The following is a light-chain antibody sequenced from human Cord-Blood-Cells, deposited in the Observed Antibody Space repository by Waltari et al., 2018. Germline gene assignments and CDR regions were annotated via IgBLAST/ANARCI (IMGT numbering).Light chain of an antibody. CDR1: QSLSSY. V-gene: IGKV1-39*01. Sequence: DITMTQSPSSLSASVGDRVTITCRASQSLSSYLNWYQQKPGKTPKLLIYAASSLQSGVPSRFSGSGSGTDFTLTISSLQPEDFATYYCQQSYSTPPTFCGGTKVEIK. CDR3: QQSYSTPPT. J-gene: IGKJ4*01. CDR2: AAS.